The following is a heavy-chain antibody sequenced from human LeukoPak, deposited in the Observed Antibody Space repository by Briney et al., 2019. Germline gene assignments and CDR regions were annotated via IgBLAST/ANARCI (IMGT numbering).Heavy chain of an antibody. Sequence: GASVKVSCKASGYTFTSYGICWVRQAPGQGLEWMGWISTYNGKTNYAQKIQGRVTMTTDTSTSTAYMELRSLRSDDTAVYYCARDLIVVVIGRDAFDIWGQGTMVTVSS. CDR2: ISTYNGKT. V-gene: IGHV1-18*01. J-gene: IGHJ3*02. CDR3: ARDLIVVVIGRDAFDI. D-gene: IGHD3-22*01. CDR1: GYTFTSYG.